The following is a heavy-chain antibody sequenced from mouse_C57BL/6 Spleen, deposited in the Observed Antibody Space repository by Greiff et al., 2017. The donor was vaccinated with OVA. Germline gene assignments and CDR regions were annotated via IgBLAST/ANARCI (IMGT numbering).Heavy chain of an antibody. CDR2: IRNKANNHAT. CDR1: GFTFSDAW. D-gene: IGHD1-1*01. CDR3: TRNYYGSRRGYYFDY. V-gene: IGHV6-6*01. Sequence: EVKLEESGGGLVQPGGSMKLSCAASGFTFSDAWMDWVRQSPEKGLEWVAEIRNKANNHATYYAESVKGRFPISRDDSKSSVYRQMNSLRAEDTGIYYCTRNYYGSRRGYYFDYWGQGTTLTVSS. J-gene: IGHJ2*01.